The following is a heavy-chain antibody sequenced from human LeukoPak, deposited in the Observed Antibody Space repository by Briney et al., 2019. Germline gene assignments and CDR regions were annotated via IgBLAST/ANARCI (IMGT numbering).Heavy chain of an antibody. CDR2: ISWNSGSI. J-gene: IGHJ4*02. V-gene: IGHV3-9*01. CDR1: GFTFDDYA. D-gene: IGHD4-23*01. Sequence: PGGSLRLSCAPSGFTFDDYAMHWVRQAPGKGLEWVSGISWNSGSIGYADSVKGRFTISSDNAKSSLYLQMSSLRAEDTALYYCAKDKHLGVVKGGYFDYWGQGTLVTVSS. CDR3: AKDKHLGVVKGGYFDY.